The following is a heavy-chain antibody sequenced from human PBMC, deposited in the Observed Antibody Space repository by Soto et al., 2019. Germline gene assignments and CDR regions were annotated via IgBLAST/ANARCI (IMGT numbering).Heavy chain of an antibody. V-gene: IGHV1-18*01. CDR3: ARDNRKRIQLWAGIDY. CDR2: ISAYNGNT. Sequence: QVQLVQSGAEVKKPGASVKVSCKASGYTFTSYGISWVRQAPGQGLEWMGWISAYNGNTNYAQKLQGRVTMTTDTAKGTAYRELRSLRADDTAVYYCARDNRKRIQLWAGIDYWGQGTLVTVSS. J-gene: IGHJ4*02. CDR1: GYTFTSYG. D-gene: IGHD5-18*01.